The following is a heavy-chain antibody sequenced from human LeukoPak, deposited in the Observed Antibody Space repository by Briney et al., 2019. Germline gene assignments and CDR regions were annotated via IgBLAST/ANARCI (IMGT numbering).Heavy chain of an antibody. CDR1: GFTFSSYG. D-gene: IGHD3-9*01. CDR2: ISTGGGST. V-gene: IGHV3-23*01. CDR3: ARESSYYDVLTGYYAEFRAFDI. J-gene: IGHJ3*02. Sequence: PGGSLRLSCAASGFTFSSYGMSWVRQAPGKGLEWVSAISTGGGSTYYADSVKGRFTISRGNSKNTLYLQMNSLRVDDTAIYYCARESSYYDVLTGYYAEFRAFDIWGQGTMVTVSS.